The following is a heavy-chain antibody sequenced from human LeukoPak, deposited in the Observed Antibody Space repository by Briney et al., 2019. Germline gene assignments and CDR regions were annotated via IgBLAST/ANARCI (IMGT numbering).Heavy chain of an antibody. CDR2: ISSSSSYI. CDR3: ARDKKLEWSRGAFDI. J-gene: IGHJ3*02. Sequence: GGSLRLSCAASGFSFSTYGMNWVRQAPGKGLEWVSSISSSSSYIYYADSVKGRFTISRDNAKNSLYLQMNSLRAEDTAVYYCARDKKLEWSRGAFDIWGQGTMVTVSS. D-gene: IGHD1-1*01. V-gene: IGHV3-21*01. CDR1: GFSFSTYG.